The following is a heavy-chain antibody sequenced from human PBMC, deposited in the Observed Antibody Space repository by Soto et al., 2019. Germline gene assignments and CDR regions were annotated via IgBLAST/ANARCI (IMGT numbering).Heavy chain of an antibody. D-gene: IGHD6-6*01. CDR1: GGSISSGGYY. Sequence: SETLSLTCTVSGGSISSGGYYLSWIRQHPGKGLEWIGYIYYSGSTYYNPSLKSRVTISVDTSTNQFSLKLSSVTAADTAAESGARGGSSSSFDYWGQGPRGAVAS. J-gene: IGHJ4*02. V-gene: IGHV4-31*03. CDR2: IYYSGST. CDR3: ARGGSSSSFDY.